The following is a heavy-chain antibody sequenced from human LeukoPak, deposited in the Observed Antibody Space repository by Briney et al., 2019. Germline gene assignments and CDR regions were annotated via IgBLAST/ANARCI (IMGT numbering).Heavy chain of an antibody. CDR1: GFTFSSYG. Sequence: PGGSLRLSCAASGFTFSSYGMHWVRQAPGKGLEWVAVIWYDGSNKYYADSVKGRFTISRDNSKNTLYLQMNSLRAEDTAVYYCARGSSWYSFDYWGQGTLVTVSS. J-gene: IGHJ4*02. D-gene: IGHD6-13*01. V-gene: IGHV3-33*01. CDR2: IWYDGSNK. CDR3: ARGSSWYSFDY.